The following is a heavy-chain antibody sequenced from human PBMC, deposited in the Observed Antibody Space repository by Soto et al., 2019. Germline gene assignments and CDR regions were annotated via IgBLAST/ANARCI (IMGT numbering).Heavy chain of an antibody. V-gene: IGHV4-59*08. Sequence: SETLSLTCTVSGGSINNYYWSWIRQPPGKGLEWIGYVYYSGTTNYNPTLKSRITILVDTSENQFSLKLTSVTAADTAVYYCARHTDDILTGNEALDIWGQGTVVTVSS. CDR3: ARHTDDILTGNEALDI. D-gene: IGHD3-9*01. CDR2: VYYSGTT. CDR1: GGSINNYY. J-gene: IGHJ3*02.